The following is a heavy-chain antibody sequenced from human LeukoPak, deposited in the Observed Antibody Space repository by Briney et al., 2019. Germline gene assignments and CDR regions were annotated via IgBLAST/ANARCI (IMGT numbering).Heavy chain of an antibody. CDR3: ASGSLGFYSSGDRYYYYGMDV. CDR1: GGTFSSYV. D-gene: IGHD6-19*01. Sequence: SVKVSCKASGGTFSSYVISSVRQAPGQGLEWMGRIIPVLGIANYAQKFQGRVKITADKSTSTAYMELSSLRSEDTAVYYCASGSLGFYSSGDRYYYYGMDVWGQGTTVTVSS. V-gene: IGHV1-69*04. J-gene: IGHJ6*02. CDR2: IIPVLGIA.